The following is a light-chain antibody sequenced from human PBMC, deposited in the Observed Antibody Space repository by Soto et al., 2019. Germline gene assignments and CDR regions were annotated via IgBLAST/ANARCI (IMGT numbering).Light chain of an antibody. V-gene: IGKV3D-20*01. J-gene: IGKJ1*01. CDR2: GAC. Sequence: PGDRATLSCGASQRGSISYLAESQQQPGLAPRLLIYGACTRATGIPDRFSGSGSGTDFTLTISRLEPEDSAVYDCQQYGSSPTWTFGQGTKVDIK. CDR1: QRGSISY. CDR3: QQYGSSPTWT.